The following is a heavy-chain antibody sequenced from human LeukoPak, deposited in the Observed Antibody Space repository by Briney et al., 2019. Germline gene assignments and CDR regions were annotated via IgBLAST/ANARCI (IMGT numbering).Heavy chain of an antibody. Sequence: ASVTVSFKASGYTFTSYGISWVRQAPGQGLEWMGWISAFNGNTNYAQKFQGRVTMSADTSTSTAYMELRSLRTDDTAVYYCARDLDIVVVRGALRHYGVDVWGQGTTVTVSS. V-gene: IGHV1-18*01. J-gene: IGHJ6*02. CDR3: ARDLDIVVVRGALRHYGVDV. D-gene: IGHD2-2*01. CDR2: ISAFNGNT. CDR1: GYTFTSYG.